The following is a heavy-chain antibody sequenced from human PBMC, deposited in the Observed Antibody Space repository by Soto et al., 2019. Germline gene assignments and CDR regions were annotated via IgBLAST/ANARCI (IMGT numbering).Heavy chain of an antibody. J-gene: IGHJ4*02. CDR2: IYYSGST. D-gene: IGHD2-21*02. Sequence: QVQLQESGPGLVKPSQTLSLTCTVSGGSISSGGYYWSWIRQHPGKGLEWIGYIYYSGSTYYNPSLKRRVTISVDTSKNQFSLKLSSVTAADKAVYYCARDDKVTNFDYWGQGTLVTVSS. V-gene: IGHV4-31*03. CDR1: GGSISSGGYY. CDR3: ARDDKVTNFDY.